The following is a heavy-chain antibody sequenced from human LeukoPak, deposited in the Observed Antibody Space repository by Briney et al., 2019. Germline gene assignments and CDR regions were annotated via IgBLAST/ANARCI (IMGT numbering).Heavy chain of an antibody. Sequence: NPGGSLRLSCAASGFTFSDYNMNWVRQAPGKGLEWIGYSGSTNYNPSLKSRVTMSVDTSKNQLSLKLSSVTTADTAVYYCASRSSIWSGYQDTLYYFDSWGQGTLVTVSS. CDR2: YSGST. V-gene: IGHV4-59*01. J-gene: IGHJ4*02. D-gene: IGHD3-3*01. CDR3: ASRSSIWSGYQDTLYYFDS. CDR1: GFTFSDYN.